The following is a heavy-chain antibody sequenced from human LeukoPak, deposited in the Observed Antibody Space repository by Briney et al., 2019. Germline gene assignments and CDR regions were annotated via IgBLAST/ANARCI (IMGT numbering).Heavy chain of an antibody. Sequence: GGSLRLSCRGSGFIYGNYWMTWVRQAPGKGLEWVANVKQDGRERHYVDSVEGRFTISRDNTQNSVYLQMNDVRVEDTAIYYCARVHSSSWPSFDQWGQGTLVTVSS. CDR2: VKQDGRER. J-gene: IGHJ4*02. V-gene: IGHV3-7*01. D-gene: IGHD6-13*01. CDR1: GFIYGNYW. CDR3: ARVHSSSWPSFDQ.